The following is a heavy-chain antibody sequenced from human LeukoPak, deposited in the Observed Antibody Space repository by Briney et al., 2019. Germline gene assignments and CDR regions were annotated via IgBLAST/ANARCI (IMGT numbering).Heavy chain of an antibody. J-gene: IGHJ4*02. CDR3: AKEGGLRSSWSFDF. CDR1: GFTFDDYG. CDR2: INWNGGST. Sequence: PGGSLRLSCAASGFTFDDYGMSWVRQAPGKGLEWVFGINWNGGSTGYADSVKGRFTISRDNAKNSLYLQMNSLRVEDTAVYYCAKEGGLRSSWSFDFWGQGILVIVSS. D-gene: IGHD6-13*01. V-gene: IGHV3-20*04.